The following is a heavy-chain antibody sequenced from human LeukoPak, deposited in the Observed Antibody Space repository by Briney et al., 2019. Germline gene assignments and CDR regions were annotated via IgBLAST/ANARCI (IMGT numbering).Heavy chain of an antibody. J-gene: IGHJ3*02. D-gene: IGHD3-16*02. CDR3: ARTVGYLDAFDI. CDR1: GFTFSSYS. CDR2: ISSSSSYL. V-gene: IGHV3-21*01. Sequence: GGSLRLSCAASGFTFSSYSMNWVRQAPGKGLEWVSSISSSSSYLYYADSVKGRFTIYRDNAKNSLYLQMNSLRAEDTAVYYCARTVGYLDAFDIWGQGTMVTVSS.